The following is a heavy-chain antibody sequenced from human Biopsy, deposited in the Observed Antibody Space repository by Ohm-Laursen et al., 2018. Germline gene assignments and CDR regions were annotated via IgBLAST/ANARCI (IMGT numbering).Heavy chain of an antibody. D-gene: IGHD7-27*01. CDR1: GGSIKSYY. CDR2: IYYTGHT. CDR3: ARLTGDPSY. Sequence: SDTLSLTCTVSGGSIKSYYWNWIRQSPGKGLEWIGFIYYTGHTNYNPSLKRRATISVDTSKNQFYLKVISVTAADTAVYYCARLTGDPSYWGQGILVTVSS. J-gene: IGHJ4*02. V-gene: IGHV4-59*07.